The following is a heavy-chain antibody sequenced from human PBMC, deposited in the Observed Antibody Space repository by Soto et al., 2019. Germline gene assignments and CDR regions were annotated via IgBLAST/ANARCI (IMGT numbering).Heavy chain of an antibody. V-gene: IGHV3-23*01. CDR3: AKLLSLYDFWSGTNFDY. CDR2: ISGSGGST. J-gene: IGHJ4*02. CDR1: GFTFSSYA. Sequence: GGSLRLSCAASGFTFSSYAMSWVRQAPGKGLEWVSAISGSGGSTYYADSVKGRFTISGDNSKNTLYLQMNSLRAEDTAVYYCAKLLSLYDFWSGTNFDYWGQGTLVTVSS. D-gene: IGHD3-3*01.